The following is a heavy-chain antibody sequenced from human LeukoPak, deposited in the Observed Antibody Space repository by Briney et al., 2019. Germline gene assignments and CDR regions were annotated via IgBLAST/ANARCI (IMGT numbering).Heavy chain of an antibody. CDR3: ARRSLPERSGWYFPDY. V-gene: IGHV3-64*02. Sequence: GGSLRLSCAASGFTFSTYAMHWVRQAPGKGLEYVAAISSDGGVTYYADSVKGRFTISRGNSKNTLYLQMGSLRAEDMAVYYCARRSLPERSGWYFPDYWGQGTLVTVSS. J-gene: IGHJ4*02. CDR1: GFTFSTYA. CDR2: ISSDGGVT. D-gene: IGHD6-19*01.